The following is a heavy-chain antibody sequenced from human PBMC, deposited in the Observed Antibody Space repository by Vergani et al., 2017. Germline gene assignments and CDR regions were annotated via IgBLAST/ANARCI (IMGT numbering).Heavy chain of an antibody. D-gene: IGHD2-2*01. CDR1: GFSLRTSGVG. Sequence: QITLKESGPTLVKPTQTLTLTCTFSGFSLRTSGVGVGWIRQPPGKALDWLALIYWDVDKRYSPSLKSRLTITKDTSKNQVVLTMTNMDPVDTATNSCAYSRLSHSVVVPAAPFDPWGQGTLVTVSS. CDR2: IYWDVDK. CDR3: AYSRLSHSVVVPAAPFDP. V-gene: IGHV2-5*02. J-gene: IGHJ5*02.